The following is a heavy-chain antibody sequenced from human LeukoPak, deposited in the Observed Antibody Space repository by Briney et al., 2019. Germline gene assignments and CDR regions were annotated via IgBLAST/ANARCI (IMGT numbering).Heavy chain of an antibody. V-gene: IGHV3-23*01. J-gene: IGHJ3*02. CDR1: GFTFRNYA. D-gene: IGHD3-16*02. CDR3: VVWGSYRPVDI. Sequence: PGGSLRLSCAASGFTFRNYAMSWVRQAPGRGLEWVSGISYGDGGTYYADSVKGRFTISRDNSKSTLYLQMNSLRAEDTAVYYCVVWGSYRPVDIWGQGTMVTVSS. CDR2: ISYGDGGT.